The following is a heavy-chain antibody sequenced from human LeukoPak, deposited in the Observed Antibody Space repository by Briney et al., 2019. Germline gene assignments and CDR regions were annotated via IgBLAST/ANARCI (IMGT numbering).Heavy chain of an antibody. Sequence: GGSLRLSCAASGFTFSSYWMSWVRQAPGKGLEWVANIKQDGSEKYYVDPVEGRFTISRDNAKNSLYLQMNSLRAEDTAVYYCARDLIYSSSWYFRTDYYYYGMDVWGQGTTVTVSS. CDR2: IKQDGSEK. J-gene: IGHJ6*02. CDR3: ARDLIYSSSWYFRTDYYYYGMDV. V-gene: IGHV3-7*03. D-gene: IGHD6-13*01. CDR1: GFTFSSYW.